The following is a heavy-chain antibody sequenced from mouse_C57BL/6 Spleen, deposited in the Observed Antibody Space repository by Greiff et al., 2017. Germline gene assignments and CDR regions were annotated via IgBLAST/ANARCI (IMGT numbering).Heavy chain of an antibody. V-gene: IGHV1-54*01. CDR1: GYAFTNYL. CDR3: ARGEWGSGVFDY. J-gene: IGHJ2*01. D-gene: IGHD3-2*02. Sequence: QVQLQQSGAELVRPGTSVKVSCKASGYAFTNYLIEWVKQRPGQGLEWIGVINPGSGGTNYNEKFKGKATLTADKSSSTAYMQLSSLTSEDSAVYFCARGEWGSGVFDYWGQGTTLTVSS. CDR2: INPGSGGT.